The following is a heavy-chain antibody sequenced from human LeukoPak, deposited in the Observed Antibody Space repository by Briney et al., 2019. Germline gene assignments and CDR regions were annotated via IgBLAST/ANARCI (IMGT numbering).Heavy chain of an antibody. V-gene: IGHV1-24*01. D-gene: IGHD3-10*01. J-gene: IGHJ4*02. CDR2: FDPEYGET. CDR3: TSAYGSGSQLDY. CDR1: GGYTLSELY. Sequence: ASGKVSCKVSGGYTLSELYMHWVRQAPGKGLGWMGRFDPEYGETVYAQRFQGRVTMTEATSTDTAYMEMSSLRSEDTAVYYCTSAYGSGSQLDYWGQGTLVTVSS.